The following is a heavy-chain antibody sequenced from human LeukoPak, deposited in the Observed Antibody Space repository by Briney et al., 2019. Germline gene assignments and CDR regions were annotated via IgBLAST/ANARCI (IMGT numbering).Heavy chain of an antibody. CDR2: IYTSGST. J-gene: IGHJ4*02. D-gene: IGHD2-2*01. V-gene: IGHV4-61*05. CDR1: GGSISSSSYY. Sequence: PSETLSLTCTVSGGSISSSSYYWGWIRQPPGKGLECIGRIYTSGSTNYNPSLKSRVTMSVDTSKNQFSLKLSSVTAADTAVYYCARVWDYCSSTSCYAQFDYWGQGTLVTVSS. CDR3: ARVWDYCSSTSCYAQFDY.